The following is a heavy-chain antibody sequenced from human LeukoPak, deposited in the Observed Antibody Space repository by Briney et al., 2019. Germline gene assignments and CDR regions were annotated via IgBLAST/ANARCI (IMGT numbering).Heavy chain of an antibody. Sequence: GGSLRLSCAASGFTFDDYAMHWVRQAPGKGLEWVSGISWNSGSIGYADSVKGRFTISRDNAKNSLYLQMNSLRAEDTALYYCAEDMEADILTGSHDAFDIWGQGTMVTVSS. CDR1: GFTFDDYA. CDR2: ISWNSGSI. J-gene: IGHJ3*02. D-gene: IGHD3-9*01. V-gene: IGHV3-9*01. CDR3: AEDMEADILTGSHDAFDI.